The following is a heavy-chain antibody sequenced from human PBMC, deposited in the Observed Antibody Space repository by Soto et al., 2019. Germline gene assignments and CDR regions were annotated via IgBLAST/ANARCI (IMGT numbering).Heavy chain of an antibody. Sequence: SETLSLTCTVSGGSISSYYWSWIRQPPGKGLEWIGYIYYSGSTNYNPSLKSRVTISVDTSKNQFSLKLSSVTAADTAVYYCARGSITMVRGGVAFDIWGQGTMVTVSS. CDR1: GGSISSYY. CDR2: IYYSGST. D-gene: IGHD3-10*01. CDR3: ARGSITMVRGGVAFDI. J-gene: IGHJ3*02. V-gene: IGHV4-59*01.